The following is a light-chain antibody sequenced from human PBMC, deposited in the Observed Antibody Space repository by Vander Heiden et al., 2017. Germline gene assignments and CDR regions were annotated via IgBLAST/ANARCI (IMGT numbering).Light chain of an antibody. CDR1: QSIDNF. J-gene: IGKJ3*01. Sequence: QITPTPSSLSASVGDTVTITCRASQSIDNFLKWYQHQPGKAPTLLIYRAANLHGGVPSRFSGSGSGTDFTLTIASLQPEDFATYSCQQGYSIPFTFGHGTKVDAK. CDR2: RAA. V-gene: IGKV1-39*01. CDR3: QQGYSIPFT.